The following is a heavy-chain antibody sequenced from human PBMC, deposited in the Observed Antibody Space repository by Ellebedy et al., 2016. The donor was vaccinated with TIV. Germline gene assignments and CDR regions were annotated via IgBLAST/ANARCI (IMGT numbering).Heavy chain of an antibody. D-gene: IGHD1-26*01. J-gene: IGHJ4*02. V-gene: IGHV3-74*01. Sequence: PGGSLRLSCAASGFTFTSYLLPCVLQASGKALVWVSRINTDGRTIDYADSVKGRFTISRDNAKNTLYLQMNSLRLEDTGGYFWERAGSYRFDYWGQGNLVTVSS. CDR3: ERAGSYRFDY. CDR2: INTDGRTI. CDR1: GFTFTSYL.